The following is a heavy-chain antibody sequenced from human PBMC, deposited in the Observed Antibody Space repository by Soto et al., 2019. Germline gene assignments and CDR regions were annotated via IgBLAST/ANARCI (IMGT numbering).Heavy chain of an antibody. CDR1: GFSLSTSGVG. J-gene: IGHJ5*02. CDR2: IYWDDDK. V-gene: IGHV2-5*02. Sequence: QITLKESGPTLVKPTQTLTLTCTFSGFSLSTSGVGVAWIRQPPGKALEWLALIYWDDDKRYSPSLKSRLTITKDTSKNQLVLKMTNMDPVDTATYYCAHSLIGYYYDSSGSNWFDPWGQGTLVTVSS. D-gene: IGHD3-22*01. CDR3: AHSLIGYYYDSSGSNWFDP.